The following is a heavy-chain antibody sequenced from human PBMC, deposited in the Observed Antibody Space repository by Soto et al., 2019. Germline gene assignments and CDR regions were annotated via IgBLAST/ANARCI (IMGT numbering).Heavy chain of an antibody. CDR1: GFTFSSYC. Sequence: GGSLRLSCAASGFTFSSYCRSWVRQAPGKGLEWVANIKQDGSEKYYVDSTKRRFTISRDNAKNSLYLQMTSLRAEDTAVYYCARDVSSLLGYYYRMDVWAQGTTVTVSS. CDR3: ARDVSSLLGYYYRMDV. CDR2: IKQDGSEK. D-gene: IGHD2-15*01. V-gene: IGHV3-7*04. J-gene: IGHJ6*02.